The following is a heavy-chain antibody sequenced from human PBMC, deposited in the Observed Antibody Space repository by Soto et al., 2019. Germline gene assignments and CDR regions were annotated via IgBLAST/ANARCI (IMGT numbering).Heavy chain of an antibody. D-gene: IGHD4-17*01. V-gene: IGHV4-30-2*06. CDR1: GGSISSGGYS. CDR2: IYHRGST. CDR3: ARNPTV. Sequence: SETLSLTCAVSGGSISSGGYSWSWIRQSPGKGLEWIGYIYHRGSTYYNPSLKSRVTISVDRSKNQFSLKLSSVTAADTAVYYCARNPTVWGQGTLVTVSS. J-gene: IGHJ4*02.